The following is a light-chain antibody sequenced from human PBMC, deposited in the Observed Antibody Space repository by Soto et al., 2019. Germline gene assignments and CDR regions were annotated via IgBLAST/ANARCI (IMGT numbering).Light chain of an antibody. CDR3: QNYNSALWT. V-gene: IGKV1-27*01. J-gene: IGKJ1*01. Sequence: DIQMTQSPSSLSASIGDRVTITCRASQDITNHLAWYQQKAGKLPKLLFYAASTLQSGVPSRFSGSGAGTDFTLTISSLQPEDVATYYCQNYNSALWTFGQGTKVEIK. CDR1: QDITNH. CDR2: AAS.